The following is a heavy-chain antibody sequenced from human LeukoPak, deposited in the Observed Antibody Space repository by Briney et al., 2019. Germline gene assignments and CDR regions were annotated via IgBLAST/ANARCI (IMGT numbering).Heavy chain of an antibody. V-gene: IGHV3-43*01. CDR3: AQTGGYSSSWDAEYFQH. CDR1: GFTFDDYT. CDR2: ISWDGGST. Sequence: GGSLRLSCAASGFTFDDYTMHWVRQAPGKGLEWVSLISWDGGSTYYADSVKGRFTISRDNSKNSLYLQMNSLRTEDTALYYCAQTGGYSSSWDAEYFQHWGQGTLVTVSS. D-gene: IGHD6-13*01. J-gene: IGHJ1*01.